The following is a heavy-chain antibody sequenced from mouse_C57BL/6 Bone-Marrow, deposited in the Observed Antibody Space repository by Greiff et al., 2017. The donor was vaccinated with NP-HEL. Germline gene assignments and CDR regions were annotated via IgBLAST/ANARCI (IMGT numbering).Heavy chain of an antibody. CDR3: ATRTTVGWGFAY. V-gene: IGHV1-52*01. CDR2: IDPSDSET. CDR1: GYTFTSYW. J-gene: IGHJ3*01. Sequence: VQLQQPGAELVRPGSSVKLSCKASGYTFTSYWMHWVKQRPIQGLEWIGNIDPSDSETHYNQKFKDKATLTVDKSSSTAYMQLSSLTSEDSAVYYCATRTTVGWGFAYWGQGTLVTVSA. D-gene: IGHD1-1*01.